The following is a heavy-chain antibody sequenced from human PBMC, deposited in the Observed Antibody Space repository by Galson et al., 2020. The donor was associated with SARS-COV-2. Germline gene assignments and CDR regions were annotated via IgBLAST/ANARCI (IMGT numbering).Heavy chain of an antibody. Sequence: GESLKISCKGSGYSFTSYWIGWVRQMPEKGLEWMGIIYPGDSDTRYSPSFQGQVTISADKSISTAYLQWSSLKASDTAMYYCARRTSQYSSGWYYYGMDVWGQGTTVTVSS. CDR2: IYPGDSDT. CDR3: ARRTSQYSSGWYYYGMDV. D-gene: IGHD6-19*01. J-gene: IGHJ6*02. CDR1: GYSFTSYW. V-gene: IGHV5-51*01.